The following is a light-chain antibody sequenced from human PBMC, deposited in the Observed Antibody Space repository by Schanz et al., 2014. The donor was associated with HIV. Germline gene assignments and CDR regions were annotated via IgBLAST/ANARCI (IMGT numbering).Light chain of an antibody. CDR2: EAS. CDR1: QSISPW. V-gene: IGKV1-5*03. CDR3: LQYDDESHT. Sequence: DIQMTQSPSTLSASVGDRVTIACRASQSISPWLAWYQQKPGKVPKLLIYEASTLETGVPATFSGSGSGTEFTLTISSLQPDDFATYYCLQYDDESHTFGQGTKLEIK. J-gene: IGKJ2*01.